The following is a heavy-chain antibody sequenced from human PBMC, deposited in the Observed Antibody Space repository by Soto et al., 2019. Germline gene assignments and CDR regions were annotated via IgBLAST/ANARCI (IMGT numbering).Heavy chain of an antibody. CDR3: ARDGRFLEWLSHDY. Sequence: ASVKVSCKASGYTFTSYAMHWVRQAPGQRLEWMGWINASNGNTKYSQKFQGRVTITRDTSASTAYMELSSLRSEDTAVYYCARDGRFLEWLSHDYWGQGTLVTVSS. D-gene: IGHD3-3*01. J-gene: IGHJ4*02. V-gene: IGHV1-3*01. CDR2: INASNGNT. CDR1: GYTFTSYA.